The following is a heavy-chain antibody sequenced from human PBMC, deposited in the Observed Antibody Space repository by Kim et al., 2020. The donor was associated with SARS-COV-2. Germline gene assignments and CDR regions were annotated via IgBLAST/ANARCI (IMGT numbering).Heavy chain of an antibody. CDR3: ARAPSAWLLSGFDY. D-gene: IGHD5-18*01. Sequence: SETLSLTCAVSGGSISSSNWWSWVRQPPGKGLEWIGEIYHSGSTNYNPSLKSRVTISVDKSKNQFSLKLSSVTAADTAVYYCARAPSAWLLSGFDYWGQGTLVTVSS. CDR1: GGSISSSNW. V-gene: IGHV4-4*02. J-gene: IGHJ4*02. CDR2: IYHSGST.